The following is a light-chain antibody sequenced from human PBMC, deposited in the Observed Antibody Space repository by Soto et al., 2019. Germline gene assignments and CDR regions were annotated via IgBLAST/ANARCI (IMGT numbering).Light chain of an antibody. CDR1: QSVRKN. J-gene: IGKJ1*01. Sequence: EIVMTQSPATLSSSPGERATLSFTASQSVRKNLAWYQQKPGQAPRLLIYGASTRATGIPARFSGSGSGTEFTLSIGSLQSEDFAVYYCQQYNDWPPTFGQGTKVDIK. CDR3: QQYNDWPPT. V-gene: IGKV3-15*01. CDR2: GAS.